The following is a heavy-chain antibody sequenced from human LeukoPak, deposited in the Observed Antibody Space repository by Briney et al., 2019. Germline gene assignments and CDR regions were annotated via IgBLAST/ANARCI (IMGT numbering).Heavy chain of an antibody. D-gene: IGHD2-2*01. CDR3: ARGGYCSSTSCYLDY. J-gene: IGHJ4*02. CDR2: ISSSSSYI. V-gene: IGHV3-21*01. Sequence: GGSLRLSCAASGFTFSSYAMSWVRQAPGKGLEWVSSISSSSSYIYYADSVKGRFTISRDNAKNSLYLQMNSLRAEDTAVYYCARGGYCSSTSCYLDYWGQGTLVTVSS. CDR1: GFTFSSYA.